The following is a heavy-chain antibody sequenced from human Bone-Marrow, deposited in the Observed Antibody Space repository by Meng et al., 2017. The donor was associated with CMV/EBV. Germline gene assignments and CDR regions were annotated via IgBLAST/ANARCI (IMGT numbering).Heavy chain of an antibody. D-gene: IGHD3-22*01. CDR3: ARDLRAVRITMIVEPSPAEPFDY. CDR1: GYTFISYY. CDR2: INPSGGST. V-gene: IGHV1-46*01. Sequence: ASVKVSCKASGYTFISYYMHWVRQAPGQGLEWMGIINPSGGSTSYAQKFQGRVTMTRDTSTSTVYMELSSLRSEDTAVYYCARDLRAVRITMIVEPSPAEPFDYWGQGTLVTVYS. J-gene: IGHJ4*02.